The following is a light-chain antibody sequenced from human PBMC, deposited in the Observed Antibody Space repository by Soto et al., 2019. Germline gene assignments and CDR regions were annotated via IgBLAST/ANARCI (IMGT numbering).Light chain of an antibody. V-gene: IGLV1-51*01. CDR1: SSNIGSNS. Sequence: QSVLTQPPSVSAAPGQKVTISCSGSSSNIGSNSVSWYQQLPGTAPKLLIYDDDKRPSGIPDRFSGSKSGTSATLGITGFQTGDEADYYCGSWDSSLSAYVFGTGTKV. CDR3: GSWDSSLSAYV. J-gene: IGLJ1*01. CDR2: DDD.